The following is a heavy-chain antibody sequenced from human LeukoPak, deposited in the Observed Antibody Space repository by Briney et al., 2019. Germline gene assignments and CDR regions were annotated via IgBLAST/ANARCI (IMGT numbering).Heavy chain of an antibody. V-gene: IGHV1-2*02. CDR3: ARDRGSNSFDY. J-gene: IGHJ4*02. CDR1: GYTLTDYY. D-gene: IGHD4-23*01. CDR2: INPDSGGT. Sequence: ASVTVSCKASGYTLTDYYMHWVRQAPGQGLEWMGWINPDSGGTNYAQRFHGRVTMTRDTSISTAYMELSRLTSDDTAVYYCARDRGSNSFDYWGQGTLVTVSA.